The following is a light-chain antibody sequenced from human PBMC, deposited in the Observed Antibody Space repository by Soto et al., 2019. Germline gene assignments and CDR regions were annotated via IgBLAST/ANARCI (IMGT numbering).Light chain of an antibody. CDR3: CSYAGRGVDV. CDR1: SSDVGSYNL. CDR2: EGS. V-gene: IGLV2-23*01. J-gene: IGLJ1*01. Sequence: QSALTQPASVSGSPGQSITISCTGTSSDVGSYNLVSCYQQHPGKAPKLMIYEGSKRPSGVSNRFSGSKSGNTASLTISGLQAEDEADYYCCSYAGRGVDVFGTGTKLTVL.